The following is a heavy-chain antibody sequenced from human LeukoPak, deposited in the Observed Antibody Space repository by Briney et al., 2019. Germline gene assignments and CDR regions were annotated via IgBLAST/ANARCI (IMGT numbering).Heavy chain of an antibody. Sequence: PGGSLRLSCAASGFTFSTYVMSWVRQAPGKGLEWVSTISGSGDSTDYADSVKGRFTISRDNSKNTLYLQLMSLRAEDTAVYYCAXHXGFXSAGRCDAFDIWGQGTMVTVSS. CDR3: AXHXGFXSAGRCDAFDI. V-gene: IGHV3-23*01. CDR1: GFTFSTYV. D-gene: IGHD2-15*01. CDR2: ISGSGDST. J-gene: IGHJ3*02.